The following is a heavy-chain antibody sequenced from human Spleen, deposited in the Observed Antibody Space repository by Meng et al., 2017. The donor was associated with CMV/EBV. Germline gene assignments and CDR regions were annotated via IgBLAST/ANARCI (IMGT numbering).Heavy chain of an antibody. CDR2: ISGSGGST. Sequence: GESLKISCAASEFTFSSYAMSWVRQAPGKGLEWVSAISGSGGSTYYADSAKGRFTISRDNSKNTLYLQMNSLRAEDTAVYYCARVGCSSTSCYVYYYYGMDVWGQGTTVTVSS. D-gene: IGHD2-2*01. CDR1: EFTFSSYA. J-gene: IGHJ6*02. CDR3: ARVGCSSTSCYVYYYYGMDV. V-gene: IGHV3-23*01.